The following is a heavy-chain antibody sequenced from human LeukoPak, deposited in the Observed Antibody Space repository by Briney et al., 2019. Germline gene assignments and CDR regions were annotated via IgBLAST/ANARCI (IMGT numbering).Heavy chain of an antibody. V-gene: IGHV4-39*01. Sequence: SETLSLTCTVSGGSISSSFYYWAWIRQPPGKGLEWIGSVYYSGTTYYSPSLQSRVTMSVKMSKNQFSLKLRSVTAADTAVYYCARHTPRSILWFGELDYWGQGTLVTVSS. CDR2: VYYSGTT. CDR1: GGSISSSFYY. D-gene: IGHD3-10*01. J-gene: IGHJ4*02. CDR3: ARHTPRSILWFGELDY.